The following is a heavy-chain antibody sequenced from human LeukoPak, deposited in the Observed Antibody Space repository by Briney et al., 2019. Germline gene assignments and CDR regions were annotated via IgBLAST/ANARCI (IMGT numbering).Heavy chain of an antibody. CDR1: GFTFSNYE. CDR3: VREGSLDDFDY. CDR2: ITKTGNSK. D-gene: IGHD3-9*01. V-gene: IGHV3-48*03. Sequence: GGSLRLSCVASGFTFSNYEMNCVRQAPGKGPEWVSYITKTGNSKYYADSVKGRFTVSRDDANKSLYLQMDSLGAEDTAVYYCVREGSLDDFDYWGQGTLVTVSS. J-gene: IGHJ4*02.